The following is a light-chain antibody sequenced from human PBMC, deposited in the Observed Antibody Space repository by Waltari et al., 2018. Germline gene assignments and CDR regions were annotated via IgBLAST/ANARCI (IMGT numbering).Light chain of an antibody. J-gene: IGKJ1*01. V-gene: IGKV1-39*01. CDR2: AAS. Sequence: DIQMTQSPSSLSASVGDRVTITCRASHGISSYLNWYQQKPGKAPKLLIYAASSLQSGVPSRFSGSGSGTDFTLTISSLQPEDFATYYCQQSYSTPWTFGQGTKVEIK. CDR3: QQSYSTPWT. CDR1: HGISSY.